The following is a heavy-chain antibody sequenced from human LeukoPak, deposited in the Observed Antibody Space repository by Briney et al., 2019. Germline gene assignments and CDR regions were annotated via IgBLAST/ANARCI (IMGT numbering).Heavy chain of an antibody. Sequence: SETLSLTCSVSGYSISSDSYWGWIRQPPGKGLEWIGSIHHSGSTSYNMSLKSRVTISIHTSKNQFSLKLTSVTAADTAVYYCARGDSTSWSYWYFDLWGRGTLVTVSS. J-gene: IGHJ2*01. V-gene: IGHV4-38-2*02. CDR1: GYSISSDSY. D-gene: IGHD6-13*01. CDR2: IHHSGST. CDR3: ARGDSTSWSYWYFDL.